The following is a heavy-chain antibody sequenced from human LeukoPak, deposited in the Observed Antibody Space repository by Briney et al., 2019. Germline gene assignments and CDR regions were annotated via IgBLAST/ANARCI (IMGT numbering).Heavy chain of an antibody. D-gene: IGHD3-10*01. CDR2: IYPRGST. CDR3: AGNSASSYGNQPS. J-gene: IGHJ4*02. Sequence: SETLSLTCAVSGGSISSGSYSWSWIRQPPGKGLEWIGYIYPRGSTYYNPSLKSRVILSLDKSANQCSLKLRSVTAADTAVYYCAGNSASSYGNQPSWGQGTLVTVSS. CDR1: GGSISSGSYS. V-gene: IGHV4-30-2*01.